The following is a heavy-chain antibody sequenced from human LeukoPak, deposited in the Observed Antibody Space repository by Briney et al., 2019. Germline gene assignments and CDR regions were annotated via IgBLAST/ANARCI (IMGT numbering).Heavy chain of an antibody. V-gene: IGHV1-69*05. Sequence: SVKVSCKASGGTFSSYAISWVRQAPGQGLEWMGRMIPIFGTANYAQKFQGRVTITTDESTSTAYMELSSLRSEDTAVYYCARASYYYDSSGYWDWGQGTLVTVSS. CDR2: MIPIFGTA. J-gene: IGHJ4*02. CDR3: ARASYYYDSSGYWD. CDR1: GGTFSSYA. D-gene: IGHD3-22*01.